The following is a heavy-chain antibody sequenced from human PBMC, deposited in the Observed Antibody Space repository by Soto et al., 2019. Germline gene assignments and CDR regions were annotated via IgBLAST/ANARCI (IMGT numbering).Heavy chain of an antibody. CDR3: ASGVGRWLVNLDV. J-gene: IGHJ6*02. CDR1: GYTFTDYD. Sequence: QVQLVQSGAEVKKPGASVKVSCKASGYTFTDYDMHWVRQAPGQGLEWMGWINPNSGDTNYAQKLQDWVTMTRDTTSTTAYMELSRLRPDDTAVFYCASGVGRWLVNLDVWGQGTTVTVSS. D-gene: IGHD6-19*01. CDR2: INPNSGDT. V-gene: IGHV1-2*04.